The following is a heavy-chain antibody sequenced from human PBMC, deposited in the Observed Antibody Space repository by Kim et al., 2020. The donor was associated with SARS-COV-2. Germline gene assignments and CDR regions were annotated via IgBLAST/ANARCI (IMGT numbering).Heavy chain of an antibody. CDR3: ARDMSYSSGWDRTNNYYSGMDV. D-gene: IGHD6-19*01. Sequence: GGSLRLSCAASGFTFSSYEMNWVRQAPGKGLEWVSYISSSGSTIYYADSVKGRFTISRDNAKNSLYLQMNSLRAEDTAVYYCARDMSYSSGWDRTNNYYSGMDVWGKGTTVTVYS. CDR2: ISSSGSTI. V-gene: IGHV3-48*03. CDR1: GFTFSSYE. J-gene: IGHJ6*04.